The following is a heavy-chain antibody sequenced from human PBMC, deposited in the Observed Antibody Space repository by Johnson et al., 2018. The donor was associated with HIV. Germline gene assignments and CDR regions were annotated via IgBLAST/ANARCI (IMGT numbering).Heavy chain of an antibody. CDR1: GFTYSSYA. D-gene: IGHD1-1*01. Sequence: QVQLMESGGGLVQPGGSLKLSCAASGFTYSSYAMHWVRQAPGKGLEWVAVISYDGSNKYYADSVKGRFTISRDNSKNTLYLQMNSLRGEDTAVYYCARGDIGWNDDVAFDIWGQGTMVTVSS. CDR3: ARGDIGWNDDVAFDI. CDR2: ISYDGSNK. V-gene: IGHV3-30*04. J-gene: IGHJ3*02.